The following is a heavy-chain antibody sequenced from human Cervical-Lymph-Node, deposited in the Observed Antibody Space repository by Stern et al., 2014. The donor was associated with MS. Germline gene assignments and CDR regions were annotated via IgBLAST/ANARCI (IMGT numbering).Heavy chain of an antibody. J-gene: IGHJ4*02. V-gene: IGHV1-3*01. Sequence: QVQLVQSGAEVKKPGASMTISCKTSGYNFIDHAIHWVSQAPGQRLEWMGWINGGPGTTKYSQKFQGRVSFTRDKAASAAYMDLSSLSPDDTAVYYCARQPDYSDFLDFWGQGTLVTVSS. CDR3: ARQPDYSDFLDF. CDR2: INGGPGTT. D-gene: IGHD4-11*01. CDR1: GYNFIDHA.